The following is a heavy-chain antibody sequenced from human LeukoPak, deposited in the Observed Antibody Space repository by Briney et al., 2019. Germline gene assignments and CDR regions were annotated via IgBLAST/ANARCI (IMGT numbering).Heavy chain of an antibody. V-gene: IGHV4-59*08. J-gene: IGHJ4*02. D-gene: IGHD5-18*01. CDR3: ARHVEDTAMVGPIDY. CDR1: GGSISSYY. Sequence: PSETLSLTCTVSGGSISSYYWSWIRQPPGKGLEWIGYIYYSGSTNYNPSLTSRVTISVDTSKNQFSLKLSSVTAADTAVYYCARHVEDTAMVGPIDYWGQGTLVTVSS. CDR2: IYYSGST.